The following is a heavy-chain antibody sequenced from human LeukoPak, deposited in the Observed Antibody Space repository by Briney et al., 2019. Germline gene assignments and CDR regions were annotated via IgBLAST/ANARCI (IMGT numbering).Heavy chain of an antibody. V-gene: IGHV3-48*03. J-gene: IGHJ4*02. Sequence: GGSLRLSCAASGFTFSSYEMNWVRQAPGKGLEWVSYISSRATAIYYADSVKGRFTISRDNAKNSLYLQMNSLRAEDTAVYYCAKDSSGYGVNEYYFDYWGQGTLVTVSS. CDR3: AKDSSGYGVNEYYFDY. CDR2: ISSRATAI. CDR1: GFTFSSYE. D-gene: IGHD5-12*01.